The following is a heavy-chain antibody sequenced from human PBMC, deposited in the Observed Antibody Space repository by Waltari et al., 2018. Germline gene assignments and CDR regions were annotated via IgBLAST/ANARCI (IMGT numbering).Heavy chain of an antibody. Sequence: EVQLLESGGGLVQPGGSLRLSCAVSGFSFRTYAMSWVRQAPGRGLEWVSEISGNGYTTYYAESGKGRFTISRDNSRNTLYMQMNSLRAEDTAVYYCAKDRDAGDSLPFDFWGRGTLVTVSS. J-gene: IGHJ4*02. D-gene: IGHD4-17*01. CDR2: ISGNGYTT. V-gene: IGHV3-23*01. CDR1: GFSFRTYA. CDR3: AKDRDAGDSLPFDF.